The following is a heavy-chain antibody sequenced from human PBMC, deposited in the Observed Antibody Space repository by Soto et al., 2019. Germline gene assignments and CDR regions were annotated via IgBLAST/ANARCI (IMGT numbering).Heavy chain of an antibody. V-gene: IGHV4-39*01. J-gene: IGHJ5*02. CDR2: IYYSGST. CDR3: ARTDDYGDYLSRFAP. Sequence: SETLSLTCTVSGGSISSSSYYWGWIRQPPGKGLEWIGSIYYSGSTYYNPSLKSRVTISVDTSKNQFSLKLSSVTAADAAVYYCARTDDYGDYLSRFAPWAQGTLVTVPS. D-gene: IGHD4-17*01. CDR1: GGSISSSSYY.